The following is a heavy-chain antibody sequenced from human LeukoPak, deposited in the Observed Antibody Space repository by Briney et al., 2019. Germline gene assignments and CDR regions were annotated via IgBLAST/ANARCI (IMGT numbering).Heavy chain of an antibody. Sequence: GGSLRLSCAASGFTFSSYAMSWVRQAPGKGLEWVSAISGSGGSTYYADSVKGRFTISRDNSKYTLYLQMNSLRAEDTAVYYCAKVGYSSTENWFDPWGQGTLVTVSS. CDR2: ISGSGGST. CDR3: AKVGYSSTENWFDP. J-gene: IGHJ5*02. V-gene: IGHV3-23*01. D-gene: IGHD6-13*01. CDR1: GFTFSSYA.